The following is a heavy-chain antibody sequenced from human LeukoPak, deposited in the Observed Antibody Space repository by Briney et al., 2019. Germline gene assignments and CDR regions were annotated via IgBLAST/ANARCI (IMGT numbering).Heavy chain of an antibody. CDR3: ASRDRGYYYGMDV. J-gene: IGHJ6*02. D-gene: IGHD3-16*02. CDR1: GFTGTKNY. CDR2: ISGAGCT. V-gene: IGHV3-66*01. Sequence: GGSLRLSCAASGFTGTKNYMSWVRQAPGKGLEWVSIISGAGCTSYADSVKGRFTISRDNSKNTLYLQMNSLRAEDTAVYYCASRDRGYYYGMDVWGQGTTVTVSS.